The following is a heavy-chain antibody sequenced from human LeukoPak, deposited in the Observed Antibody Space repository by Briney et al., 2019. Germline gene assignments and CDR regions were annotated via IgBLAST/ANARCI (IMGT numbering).Heavy chain of an antibody. Sequence: GGTLRLSCAASGFTFSSYGMNWVRQAPGKGLEWVSGISGDAGRTYYADSVKGRFTIYRDNSKNTLYLQMNSLRAEDTAVYYCAKDRRAGSYDYWGQGTLVTVSS. CDR1: GFTFSSYG. D-gene: IGHD3-10*01. J-gene: IGHJ4*02. V-gene: IGHV3-23*01. CDR3: AKDRRAGSYDY. CDR2: ISGDAGRT.